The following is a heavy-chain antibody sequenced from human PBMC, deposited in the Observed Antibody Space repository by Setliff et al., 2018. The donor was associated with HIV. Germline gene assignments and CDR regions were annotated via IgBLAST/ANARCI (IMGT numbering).Heavy chain of an antibody. CDR1: GVSISTTDYY. J-gene: IGHJ4*02. CDR2: ISYTEGS. D-gene: IGHD4-17*01. Sequence: SETLSLTCYVSGVSISTTDYYWAWIRQPPGKGLEWIGSISYTEGSFDNASFESRVTMSVDSSKNHFSLKMTSVTAADTAVYYCARAAAGNTGPFDLWGQGSPVTVSS. V-gene: IGHV4-39*07. CDR3: ARAAAGNTGPFDL.